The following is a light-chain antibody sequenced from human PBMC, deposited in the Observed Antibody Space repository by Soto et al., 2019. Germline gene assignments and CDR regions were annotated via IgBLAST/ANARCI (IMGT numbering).Light chain of an antibody. CDR3: QQYGSSGT. Sequence: DIVMTQSPATLSVSPGERATLSCRASQSVSSSLAWYQQKPGQAPRLLIYGASNRATGIPDRSSGSGSGTDFTLTISRLEPEDFAVYYCQQYGSSGTFGQGTKVDIK. V-gene: IGKV3-20*01. CDR1: QSVSSS. CDR2: GAS. J-gene: IGKJ1*01.